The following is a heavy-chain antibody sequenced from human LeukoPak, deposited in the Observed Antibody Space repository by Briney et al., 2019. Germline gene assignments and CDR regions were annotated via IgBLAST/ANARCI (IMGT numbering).Heavy chain of an antibody. J-gene: IGHJ4*02. V-gene: IGHV6-1*01. CDR3: AREDRIPMIVVDIVGYFDY. CDR2: TYYRSKWFN. CDR1: GDSVSSNSAT. Sequence: SQTLSLTCAISGDSVSSNSATWNWIRQSPSRGLEWLGRTYYRSKWFNDYAPSVKSRITIIQDTSKNQFSLQLNSVTPEDTAVYYCAREDRIPMIVVDIVGYFDYWGQGTLVTVSS. D-gene: IGHD3-22*01.